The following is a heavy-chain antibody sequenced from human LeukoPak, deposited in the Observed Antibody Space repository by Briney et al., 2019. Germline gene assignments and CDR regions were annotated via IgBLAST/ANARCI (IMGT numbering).Heavy chain of an antibody. CDR2: FDPEDGET. V-gene: IGHV1-24*01. D-gene: IGHD4-17*01. Sequence: ASVKVSCKVSGYTLTEVSMHWVRQAPGKGLEGMGGFDPEDGETIYAQKFQGRVTMTEDTSTDTAYMELSSLRSEDTDVYYCATDYGDPYYFDYWGQGTLVTVSS. CDR3: ATDYGDPYYFDY. CDR1: GYTLTEVS. J-gene: IGHJ4*02.